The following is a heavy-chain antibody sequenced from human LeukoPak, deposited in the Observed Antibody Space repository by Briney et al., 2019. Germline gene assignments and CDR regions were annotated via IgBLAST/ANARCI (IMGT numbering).Heavy chain of an antibody. Sequence: GPSVKLSCKASGYTFTSYDINCVRQATGHGLEWMGWLNTNSGNTGYAQKFQGRVTMTRNTSISTAYMELSSLRSEDTAVYYCARSAGYDFWSGSPYNWFDPWGQGTLVTVSS. V-gene: IGHV1-8*01. J-gene: IGHJ5*02. CDR2: LNTNSGNT. D-gene: IGHD3-3*01. CDR3: ARSAGYDFWSGSPYNWFDP. CDR1: GYTFTSYD.